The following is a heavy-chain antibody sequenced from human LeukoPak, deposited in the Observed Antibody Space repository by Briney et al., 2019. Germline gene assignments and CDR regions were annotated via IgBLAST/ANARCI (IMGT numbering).Heavy chain of an antibody. V-gene: IGHV4-34*01. CDR1: GGSFSGYY. CDR3: ARGPWFDP. J-gene: IGHJ5*02. Sequence: SETLSLTCAVYGGSFSGYYWSWIRQPPGKGLEWIGEINHSGSTNYNPSLKSRVTISVDTSKNQFSLKLSSVTAADTAVYYCARGPWFDPWGQGTLVTVSS. CDR2: INHSGST.